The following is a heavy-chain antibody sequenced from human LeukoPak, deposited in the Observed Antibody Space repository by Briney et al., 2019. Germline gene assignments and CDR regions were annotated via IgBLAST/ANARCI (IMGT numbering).Heavy chain of an antibody. CDR1: GYTFTASY. CDR3: ARGYSSGWYGDYFDY. CDR2: INPNSGGT. Sequence: ASVKVSGKPSGYTFTASYFNWGRKAPGQGLEWMDGINPNSGGTNYAQKFQGRVTMTRDTSISTAYMELSRLRSDDTAVYYCARGYSSGWYGDYFDYWGQGTLVTVSS. V-gene: IGHV1-2*02. D-gene: IGHD6-19*01. J-gene: IGHJ4*02.